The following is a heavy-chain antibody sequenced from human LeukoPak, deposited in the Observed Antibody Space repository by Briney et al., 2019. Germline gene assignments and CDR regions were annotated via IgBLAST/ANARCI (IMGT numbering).Heavy chain of an antibody. V-gene: IGHV4-39*01. Sequence: PSETLSLTCTVSSGSISSSSYHWGWIRQPPGKGLEWIGTIYHTGSTYYNPSLKSRLTISVDTSKNQFSLKLSSVTAADTAVYHCGRLATAYRSGWYYYFDYWGQGTLVTVSS. J-gene: IGHJ4*02. CDR2: IYHTGST. CDR3: GRLATAYRSGWYYYFDY. CDR1: SGSISSSSYH. D-gene: IGHD6-19*01.